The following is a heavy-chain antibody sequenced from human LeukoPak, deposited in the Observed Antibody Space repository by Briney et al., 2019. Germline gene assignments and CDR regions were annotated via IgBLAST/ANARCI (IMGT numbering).Heavy chain of an antibody. CDR1: GYTFTGYY. J-gene: IGHJ4*02. Sequence: ASVKVSCKASGYTFTGYYMHWVRQAPGQGLEWMGWISAYNGNTNYAQKLQGRVTMTTDTSTSTAYMELRSLRSDDTAVYYCARVGAVAMVTYFDYWGQGTLVTVSS. CDR3: ARVGAVAMVTYFDY. D-gene: IGHD5-18*01. V-gene: IGHV1-18*04. CDR2: ISAYNGNT.